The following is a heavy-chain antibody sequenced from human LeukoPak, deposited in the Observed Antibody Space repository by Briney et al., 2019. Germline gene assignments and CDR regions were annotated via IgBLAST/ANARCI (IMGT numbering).Heavy chain of an antibody. D-gene: IGHD3-10*01. J-gene: IGHJ5*02. CDR3: TRHYYYGSGSYFSWFDP. Sequence: GESLKISCKGFGYSFTSYWIGWVRQMPGKGLEWMGIIYPGDSDTRYSPSFQGQVTISADKSISTAYLQWSSLKASDTAMYYCTRHYYYGSGSYFSWFDPWGQGTLVTVSS. CDR1: GYSFTSYW. V-gene: IGHV5-51*01. CDR2: IYPGDSDT.